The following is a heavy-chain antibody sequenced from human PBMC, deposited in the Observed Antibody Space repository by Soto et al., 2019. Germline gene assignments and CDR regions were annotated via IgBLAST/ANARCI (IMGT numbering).Heavy chain of an antibody. V-gene: IGHV3-48*03. CDR3: VRDTGPMYYAMDA. Sequence: GGSLRLSCEVSGFIFSEYEFNWVRQAPGKGLEWVSYIGKNGRDIYDADSVKGRFTISRDDDKSTLYLEMNSLRAEDTAVYYCVRDTGPMYYAMDAWGQGTMVTVSS. J-gene: IGHJ6*02. CDR1: GFIFSEYE. D-gene: IGHD2-8*01. CDR2: IGKNGRDI.